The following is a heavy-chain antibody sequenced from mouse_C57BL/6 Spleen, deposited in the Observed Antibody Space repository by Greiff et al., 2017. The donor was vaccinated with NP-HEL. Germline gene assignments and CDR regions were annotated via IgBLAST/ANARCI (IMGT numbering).Heavy chain of an antibody. CDR1: GYTFTDYY. J-gene: IGHJ4*01. CDR3: ARSWLRAMDY. CDR2: INPNNGGT. Sequence: VQLQQSGPELVKPGASVKISCKASGYTFTDYYMNWVKQSHGKSLEWIGDINPNNGGTSYNQKFKGKATLTVDKSSSTAYMELRSLTSEDSAVYYCARSWLRAMDYWGQGTSVTVSS. V-gene: IGHV1-26*01. D-gene: IGHD2-2*01.